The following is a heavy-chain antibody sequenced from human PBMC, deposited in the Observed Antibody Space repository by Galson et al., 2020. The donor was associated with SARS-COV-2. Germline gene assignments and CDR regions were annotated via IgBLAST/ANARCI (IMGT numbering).Heavy chain of an antibody. D-gene: IGHD3-16*01. Sequence: TGGSLRLSCAASGFTFSSYAMHWVRQALGKGLEWVAVISYDGSNKYYADSVKGRFTISRDNSKNTLYLQMNSLRAEDTAVYYCARGLGGGYYYGMDVWGQGTTVTVSS. CDR3: ARGLGGGYYYGMDV. J-gene: IGHJ6*02. CDR1: GFTFSSYA. CDR2: ISYDGSNK. V-gene: IGHV3-30-3*01.